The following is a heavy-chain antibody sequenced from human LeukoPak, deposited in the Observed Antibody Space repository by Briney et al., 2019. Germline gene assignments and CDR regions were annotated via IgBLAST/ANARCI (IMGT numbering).Heavy chain of an antibody. J-gene: IGHJ4*02. D-gene: IGHD5-12*01. CDR2: INPSGGST. Sequence: GASVKVSFKASGYTFTCYYMHLVRQAPGQGLEWMGIINPSGGSTSYAQKFQGRVTMTRDMSTSTVYMELSSLRSEDTAVYYCARDLGYSGYISVFDYWGQGTLVTVSS. V-gene: IGHV1-46*01. CDR1: GYTFTCYY. CDR3: ARDLGYSGYISVFDY.